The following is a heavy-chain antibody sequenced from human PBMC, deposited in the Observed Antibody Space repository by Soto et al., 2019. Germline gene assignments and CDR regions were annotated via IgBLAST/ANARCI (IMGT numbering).Heavy chain of an antibody. CDR1: GYTFTSYA. V-gene: IGHV1-3*01. CDR3: ARDKGSGYDWTYYYYMDV. Sequence: ASVKVSCKASGYTFTSYAMHWVRQAPGQRLEWMGWINAGNGNTKYSQKFQGRVTITRDTSASTAYMELSSLRSEDTAVYYCARDKGSGYDWTYYYYMDVWGKGTTVTVSS. D-gene: IGHD5-12*01. J-gene: IGHJ6*03. CDR2: INAGNGNT.